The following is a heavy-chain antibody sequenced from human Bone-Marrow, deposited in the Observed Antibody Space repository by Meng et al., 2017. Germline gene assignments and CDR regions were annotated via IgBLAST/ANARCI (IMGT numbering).Heavy chain of an antibody. J-gene: IGHJ4*02. CDR2: INHSGST. Sequence: QVQLQQWGGGRVKPSETRSLTCAVYGGSFSGYCWSWNRQPPGKGLEWSGEINHSGSTNYNPSLKSRVTISVDTSKNQFSLKLSSVTAADTAVYYCARVAYRWGGDCSYFDYWGQGTLVTVSS. V-gene: IGHV4-34*01. CDR3: ARVAYRWGGDCSYFDY. CDR1: GGSFSGYC. D-gene: IGHD2-21*02.